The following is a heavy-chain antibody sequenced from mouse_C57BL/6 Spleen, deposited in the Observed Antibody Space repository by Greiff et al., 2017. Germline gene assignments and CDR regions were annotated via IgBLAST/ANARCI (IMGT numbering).Heavy chain of an antibody. CDR3: TRTYGSSPYYAMDY. CDR2: IRNKANNHAT. Sequence: EVKLEESGGGLVQPGGSMKLSCAASGFTFSDAWMDWVRQSPEKGLEWVAEIRNKANNHATYYAVSVKGRFTISRDDSKSSVYLQMNSLRAEDTGIYYCTRTYGSSPYYAMDYWGQGTSVTVSS. V-gene: IGHV6-6*01. J-gene: IGHJ4*01. D-gene: IGHD1-1*01. CDR1: GFTFSDAW.